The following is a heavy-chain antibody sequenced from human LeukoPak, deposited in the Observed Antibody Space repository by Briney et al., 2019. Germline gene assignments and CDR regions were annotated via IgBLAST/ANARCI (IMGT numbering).Heavy chain of an antibody. D-gene: IGHD4-17*01. J-gene: IGHJ5*02. CDR2: INHSGST. CDR1: GGSFSGYY. V-gene: IGHV4-34*01. Sequence: KPSETLSLTCAVYGGSFSGYYWSWIRQPPGKGLEWIGEINHSGSTNYNPSLKSRVTISVDTSKNQFSLKLSSVTAADTAVYYCARVYGANPPDAWGQGTLVTVSS. CDR3: ARVYGANPPDA.